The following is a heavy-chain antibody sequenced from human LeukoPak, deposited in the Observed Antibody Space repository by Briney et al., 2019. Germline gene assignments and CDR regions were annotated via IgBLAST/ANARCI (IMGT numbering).Heavy chain of an antibody. J-gene: IGHJ5*02. CDR1: GFIFKDYW. CDR3: AKDAQPRSRWFDP. Sequence: GGSLRLSCAAPGFIFKDYWMIWFRKAPGKGLEWVANIKQDGSEKYYVDSVKGRFTISRDNAKNSLYLQMNTLRAEDTAMYYCAKDAQPRSRWFDPWGQGTLVTVSS. D-gene: IGHD3-16*01. V-gene: IGHV3-7*03. CDR2: IKQDGSEK.